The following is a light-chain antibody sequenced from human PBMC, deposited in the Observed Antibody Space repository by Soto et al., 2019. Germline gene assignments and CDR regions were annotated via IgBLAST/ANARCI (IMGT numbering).Light chain of an antibody. CDR2: DAS. CDR3: QHYHNLPYS. CDR1: QDITNY. V-gene: IGKV1-33*01. Sequence: DIQMTQSASALSGSVGDRVTITCQASQDITNYLNWYQQKPGKAPKLLIYDASNLETGVPSRFSGSGSGTDFTFTINSLQPEDIATYYCQHYHNLPYSFGQGTKVDIK. J-gene: IGKJ2*03.